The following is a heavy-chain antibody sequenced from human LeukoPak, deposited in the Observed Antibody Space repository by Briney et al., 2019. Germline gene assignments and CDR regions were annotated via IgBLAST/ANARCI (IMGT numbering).Heavy chain of an antibody. Sequence: SETLSLTCAVSGYSISSGYYWGWIRQPPGKGLEWIGSIYHSGSTYYNPSLKGRVTISVDTSKNQFSLKLSSVTAADTAVYYCGEVGKKLGAVAFDTWAKGKM. J-gene: IGHJ3*02. CDR3: GEVGKKLGAVAFDT. V-gene: IGHV4-38-2*01. D-gene: IGHD3-16*01. CDR2: IYHSGST. CDR1: GYSISSGYY.